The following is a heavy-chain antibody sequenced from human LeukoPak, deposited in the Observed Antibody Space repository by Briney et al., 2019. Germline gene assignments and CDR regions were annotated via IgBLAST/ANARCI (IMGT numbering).Heavy chain of an antibody. V-gene: IGHV3-7*01. CDR2: INQDGSEQ. J-gene: IGHJ4*02. CDR3: ASEDRVGAEDY. D-gene: IGHD1-26*01. CDR1: GFTFSNYW. Sequence: GGSLRLSCAASGFTFSNYWMSWVRQAPGKGLEWVTHINQDGSEQYFVDSVKGRFTISRDNAKNSLYLQMNSLRAEDTAVYYCASEDRVGAEDYWGQGTLVTVSS.